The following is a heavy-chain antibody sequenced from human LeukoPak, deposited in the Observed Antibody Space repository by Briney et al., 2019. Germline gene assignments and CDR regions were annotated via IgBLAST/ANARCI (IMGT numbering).Heavy chain of an antibody. CDR2: IYPGDSDT. J-gene: IGHJ5*02. D-gene: IGHD3-22*01. CDR1: GYSFTTYW. Sequence: GESLKISCQGSGYSFTTYWIAWVRQMPGKGLEWMGIIYPGDSDTRYSPSFQGQVTISVDKSVSAAYLQWSSLKASDTAMYYCARLGGSSGYRYNWFDPWGQGTLVTVSS. CDR3: ARLGGSSGYRYNWFDP. V-gene: IGHV5-51*01.